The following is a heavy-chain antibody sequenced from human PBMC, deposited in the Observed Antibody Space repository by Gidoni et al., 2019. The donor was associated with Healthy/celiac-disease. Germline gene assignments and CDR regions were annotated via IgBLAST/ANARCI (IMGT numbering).Heavy chain of an antibody. D-gene: IGHD3-10*01. V-gene: IGHV3-21*01. CDR3: ARDREELIGYYYYGMDV. CDR2: ISSSSSYI. Sequence: EVQLVESGGGLVKPGGSLRLSCAASGFPFSSYSMNWVRQAPGKGLEWVSYISSSSSYIYYADSVKGRFTISRDNAKNSLYLQMNSLRAEDTAVYYCARDREELIGYYYYGMDVWGQGTTVTVSS. CDR1: GFPFSSYS. J-gene: IGHJ6*02.